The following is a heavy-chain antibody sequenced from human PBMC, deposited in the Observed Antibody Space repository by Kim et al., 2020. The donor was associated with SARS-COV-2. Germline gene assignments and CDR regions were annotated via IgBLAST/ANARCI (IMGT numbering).Heavy chain of an antibody. J-gene: IGHJ5*02. CDR3: AKDLSGWRFDP. Sequence: YADSVKGRVTISTEDIENTLYRQLNSLRADDTAVYYCAKDLSGWRFDPWGQGTLVTVSS. V-gene: IGHV3-23*01. D-gene: IGHD2-15*01.